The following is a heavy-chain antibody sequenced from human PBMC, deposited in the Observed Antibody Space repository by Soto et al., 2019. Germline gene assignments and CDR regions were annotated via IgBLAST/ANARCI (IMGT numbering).Heavy chain of an antibody. D-gene: IGHD2-8*01. CDR2: MNPYSGNT. J-gene: IGHJ6*02. Sequence: GASVKVSCKASGYTFTSYDINWVRQATGQGFEWMGWMNPYSGNTGYAQKFQGRVSMTIDTSTTTAYMELRSLTSEDTSVYYCAKNGQPPYYYYGLDVWGQGTKVTVSS. CDR3: AKNGQPPYYYYGLDV. CDR1: GYTFTSYD. V-gene: IGHV1-8*01.